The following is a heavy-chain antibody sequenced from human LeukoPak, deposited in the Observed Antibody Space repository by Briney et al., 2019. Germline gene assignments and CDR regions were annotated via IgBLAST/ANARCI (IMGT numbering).Heavy chain of an antibody. CDR2: ISSDGTRK. D-gene: IGHD2-21*02. V-gene: IGHV3-30*04. CDR3: GGGETENAFDV. CDR1: EVTFNEFT. J-gene: IGHJ3*01. Sequence: GGSLRLSCAVSEVTFNEFTLHWIRQAPGKGLEWMAVISSDGTRKEHVDSVEGRFTISRDNSKNTLYLQMNNLGPDDTAVYFCGGGETENAFDVWGQGSMVIVSS.